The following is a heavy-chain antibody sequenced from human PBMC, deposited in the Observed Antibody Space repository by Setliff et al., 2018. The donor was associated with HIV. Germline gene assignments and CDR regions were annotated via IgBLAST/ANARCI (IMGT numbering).Heavy chain of an antibody. Sequence: GGSLRLSCEASGFTLNNYWIHWVRQAPGKGLVWVARIKNDASETYYADSVKGRFSVSRDNARNTFYLQMSSLRAEDTSMYYCARVGLGGAFDIWGQGTKVTVSS. CDR2: IKNDASET. CDR3: ARVGLGGAFDI. CDR1: GFTLNNYW. J-gene: IGHJ3*02. D-gene: IGHD1-26*01. V-gene: IGHV3-74*01.